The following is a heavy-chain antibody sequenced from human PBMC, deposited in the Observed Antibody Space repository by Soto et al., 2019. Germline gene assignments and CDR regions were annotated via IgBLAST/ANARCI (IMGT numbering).Heavy chain of an antibody. CDR2: IYYSGST. Sequence: QVQLQESGPGLVKPSQTLSLTCTVSGGSISSGGYYWSWIRQHPGKGLEWIGSIYYSGSTYYNPSLNSRATISGDTSKNQFSLKLSSVTAADTAVYYCARDYYDSIGGRSYGMDVWGQGTTVTVSS. CDR1: GGSISSGGYY. V-gene: IGHV4-31*03. D-gene: IGHD3-22*01. CDR3: ARDYYDSIGGRSYGMDV. J-gene: IGHJ6*02.